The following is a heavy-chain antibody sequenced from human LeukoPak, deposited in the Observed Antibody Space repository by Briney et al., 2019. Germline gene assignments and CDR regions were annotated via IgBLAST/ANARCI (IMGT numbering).Heavy chain of an antibody. J-gene: IGHJ6*03. CDR2: ISSSGSTI. D-gene: IGHD3-3*01. CDR1: GFTFCDYY. Sequence: GGSLRLSCAASGFTFCDYYMSWIRQAPGKGLEWVSYISSSGSTIYYADSVKGRFTISRDHAKNSLYLQINSLRAEDTAVYYCARMYGSIFGVVIKTYYYYYMDVWGKGTTVTVSS. V-gene: IGHV3-11*04. CDR3: ARMYGSIFGVVIKTYYYYYMDV.